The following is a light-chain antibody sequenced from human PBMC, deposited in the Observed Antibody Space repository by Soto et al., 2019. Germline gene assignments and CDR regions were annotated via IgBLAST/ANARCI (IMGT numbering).Light chain of an antibody. Sequence: EIVLTQSPGTLSLSPGERATLSCRAGQSVSSSYLAWYQQKPGQAPRLLIYGALSRATGIPDRFSGSGSGTDFTLSISRLEPEDFAVYYCQQHGSSPWTFGQGTKVEIK. CDR1: QSVSSSY. V-gene: IGKV3-20*01. CDR2: GAL. CDR3: QQHGSSPWT. J-gene: IGKJ1*01.